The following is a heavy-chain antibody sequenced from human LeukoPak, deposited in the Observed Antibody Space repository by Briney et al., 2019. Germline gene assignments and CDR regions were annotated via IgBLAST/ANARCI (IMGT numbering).Heavy chain of an antibody. J-gene: IGHJ4*02. D-gene: IGHD3-3*01. CDR2: INHSGST. V-gene: IGHV4-34*01. CDR1: GGSFSGYY. Sequence: SETLSLTCAVYGGSFSGYYWSWIRQPPGKGLEWIGEINHSGSTNYNPSLKSRVTISVDTSKNQFSLKLNSVTAADTAVYYRAREVYDFWSGYSQPFDYWGQGTLVTVSS. CDR3: AREVYDFWSGYSQPFDY.